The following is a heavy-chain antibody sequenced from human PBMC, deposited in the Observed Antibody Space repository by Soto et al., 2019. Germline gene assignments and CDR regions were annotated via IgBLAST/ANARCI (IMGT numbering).Heavy chain of an antibody. Sequence: ESGEGLVQPGGSLRLSCAASGFTFSSYNVHWIRQAPGKGLEFVSAISRSGDRTYYADSVKGRFTITRDNSKNTVRLQMGSLRAEDMAVYYCARARCSSGQCYYFDYWGRGALVSVSS. CDR3: ARARCSSGQCYYFDY. CDR1: GFTFSSYN. CDR2: ISRSGDRT. J-gene: IGHJ4*02. D-gene: IGHD2-15*01. V-gene: IGHV3-64*02.